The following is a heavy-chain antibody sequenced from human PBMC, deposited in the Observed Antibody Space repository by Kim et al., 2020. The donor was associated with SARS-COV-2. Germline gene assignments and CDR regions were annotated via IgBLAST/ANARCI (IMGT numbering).Heavy chain of an antibody. D-gene: IGHD3-22*01. Sequence: ASVKVSCKASGYTFTSYAMNWVRQAPGQGLEWMGWINTNTGNPTYAQSFPGRVVFSLDTSVSTAYLQINSLKAEDTAVYYCARDLGDAYYDSSGYYYEVLFDTWGQGTLVTVSS. J-gene: IGHJ5*02. CDR1: GYTFTSYA. CDR2: INTNTGNP. V-gene: IGHV7-4-1*02. CDR3: ARDLGDAYYDSSGYYYEVLFDT.